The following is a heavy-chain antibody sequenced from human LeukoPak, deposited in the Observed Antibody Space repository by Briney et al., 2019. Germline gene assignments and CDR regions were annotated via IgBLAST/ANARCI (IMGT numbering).Heavy chain of an antibody. CDR2: ISWNSGSI. D-gene: IGHD3-10*01. Sequence: GGSLRLPCAASGLTFDEYDMHWVRQAPGKGLEGVSGISWNSGSIDYADSVKGLFTNTRDNAKNSLYLQMNSLRAEDMALYYCAKDISGAFDIWGQGTMVTASS. J-gene: IGHJ3*02. CDR1: GLTFDEYD. V-gene: IGHV3-9*03. CDR3: AKDISGAFDI.